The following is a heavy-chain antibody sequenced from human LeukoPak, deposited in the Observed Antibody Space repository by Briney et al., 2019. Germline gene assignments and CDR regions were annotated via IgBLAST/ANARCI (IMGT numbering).Heavy chain of an antibody. D-gene: IGHD2-21*02. CDR2: ISYSGST. V-gene: IGHV4-59*08. CDR3: ARHGDGYSFDY. Sequence: SETLSFSCTVSGGSISSYYWSWIRQPPGKGLEWIGYISYSGSTNYNPSLRSRVTISVDKSKNQFSLKLSSVTAADTAVYYCARHGDGYSFDYWGQGTLGTVSS. J-gene: IGHJ4*02. CDR1: GGSISSYY.